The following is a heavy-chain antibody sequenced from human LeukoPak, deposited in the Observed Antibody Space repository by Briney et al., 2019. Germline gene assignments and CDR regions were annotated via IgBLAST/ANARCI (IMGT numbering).Heavy chain of an antibody. J-gene: IGHJ4*02. Sequence: PGGSLRLSCAASGFTVSSNYMSWVRQAPGKGLEWVSVIYSGGSTYYADSVKGRFTISRDNSKNTLYLQMNSLRAEDTAVYYCARGMYRSSSGSDYWGQGTLVTVSS. CDR1: GFTVSSNY. CDR2: IYSGGST. V-gene: IGHV3-66*01. D-gene: IGHD6-6*01. CDR3: ARGMYRSSSGSDY.